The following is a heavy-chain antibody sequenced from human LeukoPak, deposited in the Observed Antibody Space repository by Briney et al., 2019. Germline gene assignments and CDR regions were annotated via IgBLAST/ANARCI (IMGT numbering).Heavy chain of an antibody. J-gene: IGHJ6*03. CDR3: ARYYYDSSGYYSGYYYMDV. V-gene: IGHV4-4*07. CDR2: IHTSGST. CDR1: GGSISSYY. D-gene: IGHD3-22*01. Sequence: KPSETLSLTCTVSGGSISSYYWSWIRQPAGKGLEWIGHIHTSGSTNYNPSLRSRVTMSLDTSKNQFSLKLSSVTAADTAVYYCARYYYDSSGYYSGYYYMDVWGKGTTVTVSS.